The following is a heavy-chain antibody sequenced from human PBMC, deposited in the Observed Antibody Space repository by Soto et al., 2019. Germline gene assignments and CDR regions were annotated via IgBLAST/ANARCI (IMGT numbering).Heavy chain of an antibody. CDR2: SSGSDGST. CDR3: AKEDLMDV. Sequence: PGRSLILYCAPSSFSFASFSMSRVRQAPGKGLEWVSASSGSDGSTYYADSVKGRFTISRDNSKNTLYLQMNSLRAQDTAVYYCAKEDLMDVWGKGTTVTVSS. V-gene: IGHV3-23*01. CDR1: SFSFASFS. J-gene: IGHJ6*03.